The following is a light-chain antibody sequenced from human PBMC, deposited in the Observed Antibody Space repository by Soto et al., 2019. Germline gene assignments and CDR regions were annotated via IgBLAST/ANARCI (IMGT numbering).Light chain of an antibody. V-gene: IGLV2-23*01. CDR3: CSYVDSSTVYV. Sequence: QSVLTQPASVSGSPGQSITISCTGTSSDVGSYNLVSWYQQHPGKVPKLMIYEGSKRPSGVSNRFSVSRSGNTASLTVSGLQAEDEADYYCCSYVDSSTVYVFGTGTKVTVL. CDR2: EGS. J-gene: IGLJ1*01. CDR1: SSDVGSYNL.